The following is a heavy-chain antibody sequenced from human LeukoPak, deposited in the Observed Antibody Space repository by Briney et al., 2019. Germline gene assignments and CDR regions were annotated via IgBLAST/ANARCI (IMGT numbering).Heavy chain of an antibody. D-gene: IGHD3-10*01. CDR1: GGTFSSYA. CDR3: ARGTGSYNY. Sequence: SVKVSCKASGGTFSSYAISWVRQAPGQGLEWMGRIIPILGIANYAQKFQGRVTITADKSTSTAYMELSSLRSEGTAVYYCARGTGSYNYWGQGTLVTVSS. CDR2: IIPILGIA. V-gene: IGHV1-69*04. J-gene: IGHJ4*02.